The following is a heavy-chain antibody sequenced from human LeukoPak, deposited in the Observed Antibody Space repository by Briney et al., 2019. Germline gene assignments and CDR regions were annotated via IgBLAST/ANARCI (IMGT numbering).Heavy chain of an antibody. CDR3: ASRNIVVVPAATPGAFDI. CDR1: GGSISGWY. Sequence: SETLSLTCTVSGGSISGWYWSWIRQPPGKGLEWIGEINHSGSTNYNPSLKSRVTISVDTSKNQFSLKLSSVTAADTAMYYCASRNIVVVPAATPGAFDIWGQGTMVTVSS. V-gene: IGHV4-34*01. CDR2: INHSGST. D-gene: IGHD2-2*01. J-gene: IGHJ3*02.